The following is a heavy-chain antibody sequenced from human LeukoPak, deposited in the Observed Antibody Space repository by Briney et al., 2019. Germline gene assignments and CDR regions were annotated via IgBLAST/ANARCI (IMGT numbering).Heavy chain of an antibody. CDR3: ARDRAGSAWYTTFDY. J-gene: IGHJ4*02. CDR1: GFTLFRFC. D-gene: IGHD6-19*01. V-gene: IGHV1-18*01. CDR2: ISTYNGNT. Sequence: VKGSCKGSGFTLFRFCISWVRPAPGPRGEWLGWISTYNGNTNYAQKLQGRVTMTTDTSTSRVYMDLRSLRSDDTAVYYCARDRAGSAWYTTFDYWGQGTLVTVSS.